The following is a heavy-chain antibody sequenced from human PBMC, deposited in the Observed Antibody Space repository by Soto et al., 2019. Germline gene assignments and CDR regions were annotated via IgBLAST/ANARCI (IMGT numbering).Heavy chain of an antibody. CDR3: ARQWNFDY. CDR2: INPTDSDT. V-gene: IGHV5-51*01. D-gene: IGHD5-12*01. J-gene: IGHJ4*02. CDR1: GYIFNTYW. Sequence: EVQLVQSGAEVKTPGESLKISCKDSGYIFNTYWIAWVRQMPGQALGWIGIINPTDSDTKYSPSFQGKVTISADKSISTPFLQWSSLKASDTAIYYCARQWNFDYCGQGTLVTVSS.